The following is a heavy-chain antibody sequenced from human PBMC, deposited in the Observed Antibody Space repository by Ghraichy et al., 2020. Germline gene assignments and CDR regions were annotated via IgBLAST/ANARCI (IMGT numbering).Heavy chain of an antibody. CDR2: INQDGSDK. V-gene: IGHV3-7*03. Sequence: GSLRLACAASGFIFSDYYMIWVRQAPGKGLEWVANINQDGSDKFYVASVQGRFTISRDNPKNSLYLQMNSLRAEDTAVYYCARNRGVRYNSSWYPNFDYWGQGALVTVSS. CDR3: ARNRGVRYNSSWYPNFDY. CDR1: GFIFSDYY. J-gene: IGHJ4*02. D-gene: IGHD6-13*01.